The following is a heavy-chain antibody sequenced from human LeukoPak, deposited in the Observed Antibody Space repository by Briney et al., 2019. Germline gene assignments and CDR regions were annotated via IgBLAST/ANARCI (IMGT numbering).Heavy chain of an antibody. V-gene: IGHV4-39*01. CDR1: GGSISSSSYY. CDR2: IYYSGST. D-gene: IGHD1-1*01. CDR3: ARPKDQLGLFDY. J-gene: IGHJ4*02. Sequence: PSETLSLTCTVSGGSISSSSYYWGWIRQPPGKGLEWIGSIYYSGSTYYNPSLKSRVTISVDTSKNQFSLKLSSVTAADTAVYYCARPKDQLGLFDYWGQGTLVTVSS.